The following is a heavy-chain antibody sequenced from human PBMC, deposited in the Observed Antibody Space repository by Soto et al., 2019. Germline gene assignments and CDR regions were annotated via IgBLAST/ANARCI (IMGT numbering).Heavy chain of an antibody. Sequence: EVQLVESGGVVVQPGGSLRLSCAASGFTFDAYTMHWVRQAPGKGLEWVSLISWDGGSTYYADSVKGRFTISRDNSKNSLYLQMNSLRTEDTALYYCAKGGWGVVTADPFDYWGQGPLVTVSS. CDR2: ISWDGGST. CDR1: GFTFDAYT. V-gene: IGHV3-43*01. CDR3: AKGGWGVVTADPFDY. D-gene: IGHD2-21*02. J-gene: IGHJ4*02.